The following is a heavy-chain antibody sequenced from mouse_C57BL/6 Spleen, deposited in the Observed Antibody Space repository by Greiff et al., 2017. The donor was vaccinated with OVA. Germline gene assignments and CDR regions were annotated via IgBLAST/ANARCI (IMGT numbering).Heavy chain of an antibody. J-gene: IGHJ2*01. CDR1: GYSFTDYN. CDR2: INPNYGTT. Sequence: EVKLVESGPELVKPGASVKISCKASGYSFTDYNMNWVKQSNGKSLEWIGVINPNYGTTSYNQKFKDKATLTVDKSSSTAYMQLSSLTSEDSAVYYCARGRREDYFDYWGQGTTLTVSS. CDR3: ARGRREDYFDY. V-gene: IGHV1-39*01.